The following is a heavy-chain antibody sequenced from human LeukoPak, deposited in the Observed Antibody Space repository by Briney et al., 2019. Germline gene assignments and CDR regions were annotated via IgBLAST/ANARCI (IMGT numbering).Heavy chain of an antibody. Sequence: TMSPASALDAGSFSGYYWSWIRQPHRKGLEWNGETHPSGSTNYHPSLNSRVTISVDTSKNQFSLKLSSVTAADTAVYYCANPFPIWFGDSWGQGTLVTVSS. CDR3: ANPFPIWFGDS. D-gene: IGHD3-10*01. CDR1: AGSFSGYY. J-gene: IGHJ5*02. CDR2: THPSGST. V-gene: IGHV4-34*01.